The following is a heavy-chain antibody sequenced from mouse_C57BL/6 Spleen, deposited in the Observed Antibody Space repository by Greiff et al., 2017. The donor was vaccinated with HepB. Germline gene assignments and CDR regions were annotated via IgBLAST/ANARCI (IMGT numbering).Heavy chain of an antibody. D-gene: IGHD2-4*01. V-gene: IGHV1-53*01. J-gene: IGHJ3*01. Sequence: QVQLQQPGPELVKPGASVKLSCKASGYTFTSYWMHWVKQRPGQGLEWIGNINPSNGGTNYNEKFKSKATLTVDKSSSTAYMQLSSLTSEDSAVYDCARGDYDYDPAWFAYWGQGTLVTVSA. CDR2: INPSNGGT. CDR1: GYTFTSYW. CDR3: ARGDYDYDPAWFAY.